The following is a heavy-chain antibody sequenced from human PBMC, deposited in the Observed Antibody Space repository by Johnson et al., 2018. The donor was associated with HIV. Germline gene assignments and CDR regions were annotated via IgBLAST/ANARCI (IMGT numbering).Heavy chain of an antibody. J-gene: IGHJ3*02. CDR1: GFTFSSYW. D-gene: IGHD6-19*01. V-gene: IGHV3-7*01. Sequence: VQLVESGGGLVQPGGSLRLSCAASGFTFSSYWMSWVRQAPGKGLEWVANIKQAGSEKYYVDSVQGRFTISRDNAKNSLYLQMNSLRAEDTAVYYCASGAEVAGNVFDIWGLGTMVTVSS. CDR3: ASGAEVAGNVFDI. CDR2: IKQAGSEK.